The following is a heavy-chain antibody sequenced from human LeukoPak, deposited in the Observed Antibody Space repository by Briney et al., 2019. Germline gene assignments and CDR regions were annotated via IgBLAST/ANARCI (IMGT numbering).Heavy chain of an antibody. J-gene: IGHJ4*02. V-gene: IGHV4-34*01. Sequence: SETLSLTCAVYGGSFSGYYWSWIRQPPGKGLEWIGEINHSGSTNYNPSLKSRVTISVDTSKNHFSLNLSSVTAADTAVYYCSRGTLDIVATTPLYFDYWGQGTLVTVSS. CDR3: SRGTLDIVATTPLYFDY. CDR2: INHSGST. D-gene: IGHD5-12*01. CDR1: GGSFSGYY.